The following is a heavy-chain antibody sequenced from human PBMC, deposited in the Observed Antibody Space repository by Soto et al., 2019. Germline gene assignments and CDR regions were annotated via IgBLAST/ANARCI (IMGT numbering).Heavy chain of an antibody. CDR3: SRMDPGGPSPFVR. Sequence: GASVKVSGKASGYIVTRYYLHWVRQAPGQGLEWMGWINPFDGSRMFAQSFQGRVTLTRDTSTSTVYMELSGLTSEDTAVYDCSRMDPGGPSPFVRWG. J-gene: IGHJ1*01. D-gene: IGHD3-16*01. CDR2: INPFDGSR. V-gene: IGHV1-46*03. CDR1: GYIVTRYY.